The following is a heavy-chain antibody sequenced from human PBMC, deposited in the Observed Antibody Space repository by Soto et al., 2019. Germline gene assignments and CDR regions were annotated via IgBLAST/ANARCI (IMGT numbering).Heavy chain of an antibody. CDR1: GYSIRNGYY. J-gene: IGHJ4*02. CDR3: ARVGPYCGGDY. D-gene: IGHD2-21*01. Sequence: SETLSLTCTVSGYSIRNGYYWGWIRQPPGKGLEWIGTIYHSGSTYYNPSLKSRVTISVDASENHFSLKLSSVTAADTAVYYCARVGPYCGGDYWGQGTLVTVSS. CDR2: IYHSGST. V-gene: IGHV4-38-2*02.